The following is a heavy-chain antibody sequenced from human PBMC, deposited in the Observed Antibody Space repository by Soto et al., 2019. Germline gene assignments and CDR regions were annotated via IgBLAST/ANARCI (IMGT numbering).Heavy chain of an antibody. J-gene: IGHJ4*02. CDR2: ISAYNGNT. CDR3: ARAIERDTLGVVIGGFDY. CDR1: GYTFTSYG. D-gene: IGHD3-3*01. Sequence: ASVKVSCKASGYTFTSYGISWVRQAPGQGLEWMGWISAYNGNTNYAQKLQGRVTMTTDTSTSTAYMELRSLRSDDTAVYYCARAIERDTLGVVIGGFDYWGQGTLVTVSS. V-gene: IGHV1-18*01.